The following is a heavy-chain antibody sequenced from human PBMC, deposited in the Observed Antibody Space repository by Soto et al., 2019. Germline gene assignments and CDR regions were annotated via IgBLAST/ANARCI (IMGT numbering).Heavy chain of an antibody. Sequence: EVQVVESGGGLAQPGASLRLSCEASGFSVSGSYMSWVRQAPGKGLEWVSVIFNSDSTNYADSVKGRVTISRDNSKNTVYLQMNSLRVEDTATYYCADVFGRDVWGQGTTVTVYS. CDR3: ADVFGRDV. CDR1: GFSVSGSY. J-gene: IGHJ6*02. D-gene: IGHD3-16*01. CDR2: IFNSDST. V-gene: IGHV3-66*01.